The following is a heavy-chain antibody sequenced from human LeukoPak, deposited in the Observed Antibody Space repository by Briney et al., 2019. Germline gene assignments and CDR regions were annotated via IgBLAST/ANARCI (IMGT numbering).Heavy chain of an antibody. CDR3: ANVKGPPFAY. CDR2: ISGSGGST. J-gene: IGHJ4*02. Sequence: PGGSLRLSCAASGFTFSSYAMSWVRQSPGKGLEWVSGISGSGGSTYYADSVKGRFTISRDNSKNTLFLQMSSLRAEDTAVYYCANVKGPPFAYWGQGTLVTVSS. V-gene: IGHV3-23*01. CDR1: GFTFSSYA.